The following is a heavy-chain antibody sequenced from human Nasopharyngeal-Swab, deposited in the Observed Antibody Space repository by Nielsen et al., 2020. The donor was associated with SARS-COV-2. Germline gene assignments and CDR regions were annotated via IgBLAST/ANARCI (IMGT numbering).Heavy chain of an antibody. CDR2: ISSSSSYI. J-gene: IGHJ6*02. V-gene: IGHV3-21*01. Sequence: GESLKISCAASGFTFSSYSMNWVRQAPGKGLEWVSPISSSSSYIYYADSVKGRFTISRDNAKNSLYLQMNSLRAEDTAVYYCARDRSVGYGMDVWGQGTTVTVSS. CDR3: ARDRSVGYGMDV. CDR1: GFTFSSYS. D-gene: IGHD2-15*01.